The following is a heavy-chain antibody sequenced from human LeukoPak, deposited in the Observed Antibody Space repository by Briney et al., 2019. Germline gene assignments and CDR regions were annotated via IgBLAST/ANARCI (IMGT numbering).Heavy chain of an antibody. Sequence: KSSETLSLTCTVSGGSISSGGYSWSWIRQHPGKGLEWIGYIYYSGSTYYNPSLKSRVTISVDTSKNQFSLKLSSVTAADTAVYYCARASGRGYSYGYFDYWGQGTLVTVSS. CDR3: ARASGRGYSYGYFDY. V-gene: IGHV4-31*03. D-gene: IGHD5-18*01. CDR1: GGSISSGGYS. CDR2: IYYSGST. J-gene: IGHJ4*02.